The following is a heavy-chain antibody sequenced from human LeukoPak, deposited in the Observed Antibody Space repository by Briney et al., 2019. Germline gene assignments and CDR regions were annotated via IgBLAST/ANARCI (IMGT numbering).Heavy chain of an antibody. Sequence: SVKVSCKASGGTFSSYAISWVRQAPGQGLEWMGRIIPIFGTANYAQKFQGRVTITTDESTSTAYMELSSLRSEDTAVYCCASRVYHDSSKRIDYWGQGTLVTVSS. CDR2: IIPIFGTA. V-gene: IGHV1-69*05. CDR3: ASRVYHDSSKRIDY. J-gene: IGHJ4*02. D-gene: IGHD3-22*01. CDR1: GGTFSSYA.